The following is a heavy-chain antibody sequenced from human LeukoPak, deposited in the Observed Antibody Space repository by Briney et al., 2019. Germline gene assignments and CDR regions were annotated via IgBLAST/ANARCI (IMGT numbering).Heavy chain of an antibody. Sequence: SETLSLTCTVSGGSISSGSYYWSWLRQPAGKGLEWIGRIYTSGSTNYNPSLKSRVTISVDTSKNQFSLKLSSVTAADTAAYYCARTPWGFFDYWGQGTLVTVSS. CDR3: ARTPWGFFDY. J-gene: IGHJ4*02. V-gene: IGHV4-61*02. CDR1: GGSISSGSYY. CDR2: IYTSGST. D-gene: IGHD7-27*01.